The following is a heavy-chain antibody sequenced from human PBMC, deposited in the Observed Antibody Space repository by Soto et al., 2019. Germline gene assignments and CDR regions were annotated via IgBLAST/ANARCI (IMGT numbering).Heavy chain of an antibody. J-gene: IGHJ3*02. Sequence: GGSLRLSCAASGFTFSSYAMSWVRQAPGKGLEWVSAISGSGGSTYYADSVKGQFTISRDNSRNTLYLQMNSLRAEDTDVYYGAKDHGDAFDIWGQGTMVTVSS. V-gene: IGHV3-23*01. CDR1: GFTFSSYA. CDR3: AKDHGDAFDI. CDR2: ISGSGGST.